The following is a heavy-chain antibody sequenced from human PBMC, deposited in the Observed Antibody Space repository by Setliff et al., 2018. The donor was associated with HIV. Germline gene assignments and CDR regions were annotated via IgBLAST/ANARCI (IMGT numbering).Heavy chain of an antibody. CDR2: VSYDGTKT. V-gene: IGHV3-30*04. J-gene: IGHJ4*02. CDR3: VRDPIEGSPDYFDY. D-gene: IGHD1-26*01. Sequence: PGGSLRLSCAASGFIFGDYAIHCVRQAPGKGLEWVAAVSYDGTKTYYADSVKGRFTISRDNSRNTLFLQMNNLRPEDTATYYCVRDPIEGSPDYFDYWGQGALVTVSS. CDR1: GFIFGDYA.